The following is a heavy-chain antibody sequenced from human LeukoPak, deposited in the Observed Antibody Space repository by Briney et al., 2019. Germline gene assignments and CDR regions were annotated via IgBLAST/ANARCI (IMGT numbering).Heavy chain of an antibody. CDR1: GFTFSSYR. CDR3: ARVGGYNYAQEGYYYFGMDV. Sequence: GSLRLSCAVSGFTFSSYRMTWVRQAPGKGLEWVAHIKQDGSEKEYVDSVKGRFTISRDNAKSSLYLQLNSLRDEDTAVYYCARVGGYNYAQEGYYYFGMDVWGQGTTVTVSS. D-gene: IGHD5-18*01. CDR2: IKQDGSEK. J-gene: IGHJ6*02. V-gene: IGHV3-7*01.